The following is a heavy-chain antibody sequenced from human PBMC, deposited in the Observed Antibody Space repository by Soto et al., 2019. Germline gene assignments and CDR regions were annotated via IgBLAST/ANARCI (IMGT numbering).Heavy chain of an antibody. CDR3: AREGNNPNWYFDL. Sequence: GSLRVSWAASGFSLSSYWMPWVRQGPGKGLLWVSGINIDESDTYYADSVKGRFTISRDNAKNTLYLQMNSLRAEDTAVYFWAREGNNPNWYFDLWGRGTLVPVSP. CDR2: INIDESDT. CDR1: GFSLSSYW. J-gene: IGHJ2*01. V-gene: IGHV3-74*01.